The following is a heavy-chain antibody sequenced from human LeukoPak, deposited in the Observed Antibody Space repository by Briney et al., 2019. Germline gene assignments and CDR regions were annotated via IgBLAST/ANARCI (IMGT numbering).Heavy chain of an antibody. CDR2: IYPGDSDT. J-gene: IGHJ4*02. V-gene: IGHV5-51*01. Sequence: GESLKISCKGSGYSFTSYWIGWVRQMPGKGLEWMGIIYPGDSDTRYSPSFQGQVTISADKSISTAYLQWSSLKASGTAMYYCAATLDYGEVGGSFDYWGQGTLVIVSS. D-gene: IGHD4-17*01. CDR1: GYSFTSYW. CDR3: AATLDYGEVGGSFDY.